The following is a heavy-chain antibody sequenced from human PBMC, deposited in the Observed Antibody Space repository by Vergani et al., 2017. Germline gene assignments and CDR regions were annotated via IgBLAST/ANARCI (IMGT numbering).Heavy chain of an antibody. D-gene: IGHD5-12*01. Sequence: QVQLVESGGGVVQPGRSVRLSCAASGFTFNQYGMHWVRQAPGKGLEWVAVTWYDGNNKQYADSVKGRFTISRDNSKSTMYLQMNSLRDEDTGVYYCARDLRLLYNRFDPWGQGTLVTVSS. J-gene: IGHJ5*02. V-gene: IGHV3-33*01. CDR2: TWYDGNNK. CDR3: ARDLRLLYNRFDP. CDR1: GFTFNQYG.